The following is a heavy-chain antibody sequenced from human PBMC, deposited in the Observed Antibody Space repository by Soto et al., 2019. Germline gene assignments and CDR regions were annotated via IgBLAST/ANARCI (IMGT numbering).Heavy chain of an antibody. J-gene: IGHJ5*02. CDR1: GYTFTSYA. V-gene: IGHV1-3*01. D-gene: IGHD2-2*01. CDR2: INAGNGNT. Sequence: ASVKVSCKASGYTFTSYAMHWVRQAPGQRLEWMGWINAGNGNTKYSQKFQGRVTITRDTSASTAYMELSSLGSEDTAVYYCARDRILVVPAAMRGWFDPWGQGTLVTVSP. CDR3: ARDRILVVPAAMRGWFDP.